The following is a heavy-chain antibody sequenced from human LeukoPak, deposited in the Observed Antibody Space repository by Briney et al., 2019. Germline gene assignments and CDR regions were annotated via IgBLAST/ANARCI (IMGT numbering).Heavy chain of an antibody. Sequence: PGGSLRLSCAASGFTFSSYRMNWVRQAPGKGLEWVSYISSSSNTIYYADSVKGRFTISRDNAKNSLYLQMNSLRAEDTAVYYCARAKDYSYYMDVWGKGTTVTISS. CDR3: ARAKDYSYYMDV. CDR1: GFTFSSYR. J-gene: IGHJ6*03. CDR2: ISSSSNTI. V-gene: IGHV3-48*01.